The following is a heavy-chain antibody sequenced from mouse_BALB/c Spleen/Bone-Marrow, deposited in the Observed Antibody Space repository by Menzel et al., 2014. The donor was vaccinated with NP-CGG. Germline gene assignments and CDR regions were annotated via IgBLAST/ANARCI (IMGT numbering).Heavy chain of an antibody. D-gene: IGHD2-3*01. V-gene: IGHV5-6-2*01. CDR1: GFTFSSYY. J-gene: IGHJ3*01. CDR2: INTNGGGT. CDR3: ASLYDCYSLFVY. Sequence: EVKLVESGGGLVKLGGSLKLSCAASGFTFSSYYMSWVRQTPEKRLELVAAINTNGGGTYYPDTVKGRFTISRDNAKNTHYLQMSSLKSEDTDLYICASLYDCYSLFVYWGQGTLVTVSA.